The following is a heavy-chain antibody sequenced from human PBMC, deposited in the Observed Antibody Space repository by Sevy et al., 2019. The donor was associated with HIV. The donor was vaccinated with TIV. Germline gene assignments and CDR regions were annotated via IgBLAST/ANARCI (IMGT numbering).Heavy chain of an antibody. Sequence: GESLKISCAASGFTFSTYNMNWVRQAPGKGLEWVSSIWSSSSYIYYADSVKGRFTISIENAKNSLYLQMNSLKVEDTAVYYCARDRTYGSFIDYWGQGTLVTVSS. V-gene: IGHV3-21*01. J-gene: IGHJ4*02. CDR1: GFTFSTYN. CDR2: IWSSSSYI. D-gene: IGHD3-10*01. CDR3: ARDRTYGSFIDY.